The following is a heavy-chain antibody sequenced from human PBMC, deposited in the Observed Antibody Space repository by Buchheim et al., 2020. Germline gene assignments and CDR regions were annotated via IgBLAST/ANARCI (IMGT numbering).Heavy chain of an antibody. CDR1: GGSVSSGSYY. CDR2: IYYSGST. V-gene: IGHV4-61*01. J-gene: IGHJ4*02. D-gene: IGHD3-3*01. Sequence: QVQLQESGPGLVKPSETLSLTCTVSGGSVSSGSYYWSWIRQPPGKGLEWIGYIYYSGSTNYNPSLKSRVTISVDTSKNQFSLKLSSVTAADTAVYYCARVITIFGVVIGEIDYWGQGTL. CDR3: ARVITIFGVVIGEIDY.